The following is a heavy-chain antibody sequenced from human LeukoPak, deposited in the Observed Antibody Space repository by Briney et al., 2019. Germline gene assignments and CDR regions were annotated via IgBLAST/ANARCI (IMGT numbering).Heavy chain of an antibody. V-gene: IGHV4-38-2*02. J-gene: IGHJ3*02. Sequence: SETLSLTCSVSGYSISSGYYWGWIRQPPGKGLEWIGSIYQSGSTYYNPSLKSRVTISVDTSKNQFSLKLSSVTAADTAVYYCARDTRDAFDIWGQGTMVTVSS. CDR2: IYQSGST. CDR3: ARDTRDAFDI. CDR1: GYSISSGYY.